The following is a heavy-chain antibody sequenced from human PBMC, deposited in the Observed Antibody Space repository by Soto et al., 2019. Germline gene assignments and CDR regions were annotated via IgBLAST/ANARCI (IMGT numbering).Heavy chain of an antibody. CDR2: IYSGGST. V-gene: IGHV3-66*04. CDR1: GFTVSSNY. D-gene: IGHD3-3*01. CDR3: ARRAVLDFGVVREGYYYYGMDV. J-gene: IGHJ6*02. Sequence: GGSLRLSCAASGFTVSSNYMSWVRQAPGKGLEWVSVIYSGGSTYYADSVKGRFTISRDNSKNTLYLQMNSLRAEDTAVYYCARRAVLDFGVVREGYYYYGMDVWGQGTTVTVSS.